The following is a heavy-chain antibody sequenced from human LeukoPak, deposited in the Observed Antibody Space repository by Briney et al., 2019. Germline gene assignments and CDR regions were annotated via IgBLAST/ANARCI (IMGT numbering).Heavy chain of an antibody. Sequence: PGGSLRLSCAASGSTFSSYGMHWVRQAPGKGLEWVAVISPDGSGKYYADSVKGRFTISRDNSKNTMYLQMNSLRDEDTAVYYCAKGSATTVVTIDYWGQGTLVTVSS. CDR1: GSTFSSYG. J-gene: IGHJ4*02. CDR3: AKGSATTVVTIDY. CDR2: ISPDGSGK. D-gene: IGHD4-23*01. V-gene: IGHV3-30*18.